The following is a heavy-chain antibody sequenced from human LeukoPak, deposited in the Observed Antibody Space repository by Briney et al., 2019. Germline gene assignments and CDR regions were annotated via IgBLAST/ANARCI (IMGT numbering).Heavy chain of an antibody. CDR3: ARVAGYYDSSGYPYYFDY. J-gene: IGHJ4*02. CDR2: ISSSSSYI. Sequence: GGSLRLSCAASGFTFSSYSMNWVRQAPGKGLEWVSSISSSSSYIYYADPVKGRFTISRDNAKNSLYLQMNSLRAEDTAVYYCARVAGYYDSSGYPYYFDYWGQGTLVTVSS. D-gene: IGHD3-22*01. V-gene: IGHV3-21*01. CDR1: GFTFSSYS.